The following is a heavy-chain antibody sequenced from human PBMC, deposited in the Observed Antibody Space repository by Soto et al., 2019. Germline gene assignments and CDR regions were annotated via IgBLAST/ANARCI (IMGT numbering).Heavy chain of an antibody. J-gene: IGHJ3*02. D-gene: IGHD3-16*01. CDR2: IYSGGST. Sequence: EVQLVETGGGLIQPGGSLRLSCAASGFTVSSNYMSWVRQAPGKRLEWVSVIYSGGSTYYADSVKGRFTISRDNSKNTLYLQMTSLRAEDTAVYYCARDPTPGGFRPPVAFDIWVQGTIVTVSS. CDR1: GFTVSSNY. CDR3: ARDPTPGGFRPPVAFDI. V-gene: IGHV3-53*02.